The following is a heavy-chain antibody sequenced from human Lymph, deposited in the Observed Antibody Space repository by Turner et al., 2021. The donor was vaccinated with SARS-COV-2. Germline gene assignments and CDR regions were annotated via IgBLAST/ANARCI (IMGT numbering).Heavy chain of an antibody. CDR2: ISYEGSDK. Sequence: QVHLVDPGGGVVQPGRSRRLSCAPSGFTFSSYAMHWVRQAPGKGLEWVAFISYEGSDKYYADSVQGRFTFSRDNSKNTLYQQMNSRGAEDTAVYYWARDRDSSGWVDYWGQGTLVTVSS. D-gene: IGHD3-22*01. J-gene: IGHJ4*02. CDR3: ARDRDSSGWVDY. CDR1: GFTFSSYA. V-gene: IGHV3-30*04.